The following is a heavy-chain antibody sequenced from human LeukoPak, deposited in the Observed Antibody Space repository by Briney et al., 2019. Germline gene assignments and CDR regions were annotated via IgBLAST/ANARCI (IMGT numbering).Heavy chain of an antibody. CDR2: INGGGDAT. D-gene: IGHD2-2*01. CDR3: ARCTASCYANAFDV. V-gene: IGHV3-23*01. CDR1: GFTFSSHW. J-gene: IGHJ3*01. Sequence: GGSLRLSCAASGFTFSSHWMSWARQAPGKGLEWVSAINGGGDATEYADSVKGRFTISRDNSKNTLYLQMNSLRPDDTAVYYCARCTASCYANAFDVWGQGTLLTVSS.